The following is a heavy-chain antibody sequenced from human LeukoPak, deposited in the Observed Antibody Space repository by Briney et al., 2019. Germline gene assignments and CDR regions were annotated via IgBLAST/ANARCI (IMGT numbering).Heavy chain of an antibody. D-gene: IGHD3-9*01. CDR3: ARYLDILTAYYMGY. Sequence: ASVKVSCKASGYTFTTYGFSWVRQAPGQGLEWMGWISSYNGNTHYAQNLQGRVTMTTDTSTSTAYMELRSLRSDDTAVYYCARYLDILTAYYMGYWGQGTLVTVSS. J-gene: IGHJ4*02. V-gene: IGHV1-18*01. CDR1: GYTFTTYG. CDR2: ISSYNGNT.